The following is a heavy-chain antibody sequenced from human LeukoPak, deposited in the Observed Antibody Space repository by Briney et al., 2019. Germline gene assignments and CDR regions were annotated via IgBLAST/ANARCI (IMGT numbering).Heavy chain of an antibody. CDR3: ALNDNRMVAASGVFNI. J-gene: IGHJ3*02. CDR2: INPNSGGT. Sequence: ASVKVSCKASGYTFTGYYMHWVRQAPGQGLEWMGWINPNSGGTNYAQKFQGRVTMTRDTSISTAYMELSSLRSEDTGVYYCALNDNRMVAASGVFNIWGQGTMVTVSS. V-gene: IGHV1-2*02. D-gene: IGHD2-15*01. CDR1: GYTFTGYY.